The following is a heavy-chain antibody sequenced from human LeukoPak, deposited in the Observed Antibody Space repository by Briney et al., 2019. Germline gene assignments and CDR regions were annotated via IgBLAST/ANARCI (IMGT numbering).Heavy chain of an antibody. CDR1: GGSISSYY. J-gene: IGHJ4*02. V-gene: IGHV4-59*01. Sequence: SETLSLTCTVSGGSISSYYWSWIRQPPGKGLEWIGYIYYSGSTNYNPSLKSRVTISVDTSKNQFSLKLSSVTAADTAVYYCARDLGYDSSGYHLGYWGQGTLVTVSS. D-gene: IGHD3-22*01. CDR3: ARDLGYDSSGYHLGY. CDR2: IYYSGST.